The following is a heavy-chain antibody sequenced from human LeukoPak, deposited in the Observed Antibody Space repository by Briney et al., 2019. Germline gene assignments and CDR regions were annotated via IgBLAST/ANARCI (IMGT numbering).Heavy chain of an antibody. CDR2: IYYSGST. V-gene: IGHV4-31*11. CDR1: GGSFSGYY. Sequence: SETLSLTCAVYGGSFSGYYWSWIRQHPGKGLEWIGYIYYSGSTYYNPSLKSRVTISVDTSKNQFSLKLSSVTAADTAVYYCASSPETYYDFWSGYSTFDYWGQGTLVTVSS. CDR3: ASSPETYYDFWSGYSTFDY. D-gene: IGHD3-3*01. J-gene: IGHJ4*02.